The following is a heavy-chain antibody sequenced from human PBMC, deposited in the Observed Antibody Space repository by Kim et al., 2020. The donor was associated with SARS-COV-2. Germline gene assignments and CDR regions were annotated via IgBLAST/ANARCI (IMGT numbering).Heavy chain of an antibody. V-gene: IGHV1-3*01. D-gene: IGHD2-15*01. CDR1: GYTFTSYA. J-gene: IGHJ6*02. CDR2: INAGNGNT. CDR3: ARVRAALAYYYYYGMDG. Sequence: ASVKVSCKASGYTFTSYAMHWVRQAPGQRLEWMGWINAGNGNTKYSQKFQGIVTITRDTSASTAYMELSSLRSEVTAVYYCARVRAALAYYYYYGMDGWGQGTTVTVSS.